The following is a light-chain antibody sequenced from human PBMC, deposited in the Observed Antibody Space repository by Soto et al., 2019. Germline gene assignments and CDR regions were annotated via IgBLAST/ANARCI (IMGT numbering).Light chain of an antibody. CDR1: QSVHSY. CDR3: QQTYTTWT. V-gene: IGKV1-39*01. CDR2: GTS. J-gene: IGKJ1*01. Sequence: IQMTQSPSSLSASVGDRVTITCRASQSVHSYLNWYQQNPGKAPKVLIYGTSSLQSGVPSRFSGSGSGTDFTLTISSLQPEDFATYYCQQTYTTWTFGQGTKVEI.